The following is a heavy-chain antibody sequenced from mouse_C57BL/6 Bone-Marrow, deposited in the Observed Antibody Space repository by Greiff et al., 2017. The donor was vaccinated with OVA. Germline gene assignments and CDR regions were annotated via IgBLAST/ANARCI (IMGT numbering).Heavy chain of an antibody. D-gene: IGHD3-2*02. CDR3: TRDSSGYVWFAY. CDR1: GFTFSDAW. J-gene: IGHJ3*01. Sequence: EVKVEESGGGLVQPGGSMKLSCAASGFTFSDAWMDWVRQSPEKGLEWVAEIRNKANNHATYYAESVKGRFTISRDDSKSSVYLQMNSLRAEDTGIYYCTRDSSGYVWFAYWGQGTLVTVSA. V-gene: IGHV6-6*01. CDR2: IRNKANNHAT.